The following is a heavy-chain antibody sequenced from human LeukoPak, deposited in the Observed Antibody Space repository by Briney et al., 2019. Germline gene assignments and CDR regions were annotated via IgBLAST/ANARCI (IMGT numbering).Heavy chain of an antibody. D-gene: IGHD6-13*01. CDR3: AQGGSSSCYYGMDV. CDR1: GGSISSGDYY. Sequence: SETLSLTCTVSGGSISSGDYYWSCIRQPPGKGLEWIGYIYYSGSTYYNPSLKSRVTISVDTSKNQFSLKLSSVTAADTAVYYCAQGGSSSCYYGMDVWGQGTTVTVSS. J-gene: IGHJ6*02. CDR2: IYYSGST. V-gene: IGHV4-30-4*01.